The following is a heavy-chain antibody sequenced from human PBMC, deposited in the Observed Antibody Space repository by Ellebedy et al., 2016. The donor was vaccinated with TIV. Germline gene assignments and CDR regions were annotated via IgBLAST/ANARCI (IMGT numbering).Heavy chain of an antibody. V-gene: IGHV3-23*01. D-gene: IGHD2-2*01. CDR3: AKGHTASFFYLFDS. CDR1: GFTAFNFA. J-gene: IGHJ5*01. Sequence: PGGSLRLSCEASGFTAFNFAMSWVRQAPGKGLEWVSAVGGGDDRTFYADAVKGRFTISRDNSKNTVTLQMQSLRAEDTALYYCAKGHTASFFYLFDSWGQGNLVTVSS. CDR2: VGGGDDRT.